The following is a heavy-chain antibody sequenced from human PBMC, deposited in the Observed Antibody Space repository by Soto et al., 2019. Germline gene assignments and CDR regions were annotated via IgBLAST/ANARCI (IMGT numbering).Heavy chain of an antibody. V-gene: IGHV1-69*01. Sequence: QVQLVQSGAEVKKPGSSVKVSSKASGGTFSSYAISWVRQAPGQGLEWMGGIIPIFGTANYAQKFQGRVTITADESTSTAYMELSSLRSEDTAVYYCARDQLVYCGGDCYYFDYWGQGTLVTVSS. CDR2: IIPIFGTA. J-gene: IGHJ4*02. CDR3: ARDQLVYCGGDCYYFDY. D-gene: IGHD2-21*02. CDR1: GGTFSSYA.